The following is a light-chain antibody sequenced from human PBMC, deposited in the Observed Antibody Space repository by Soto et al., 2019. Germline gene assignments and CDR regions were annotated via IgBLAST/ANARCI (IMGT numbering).Light chain of an antibody. CDR3: QQRSNWPPT. CDR2: DAS. V-gene: IGKV3-11*01. Sequence: EIVLTQSPATLSLSPVERATLSCMASQSVTSHLAWYQQKPGQAPRLLIYDASNRATGIPARFSGSGSGTDFTLTISSLEPEDFAVYYCQQRSNWPPTFGPGTKVDIK. J-gene: IGKJ3*01. CDR1: QSVTSH.